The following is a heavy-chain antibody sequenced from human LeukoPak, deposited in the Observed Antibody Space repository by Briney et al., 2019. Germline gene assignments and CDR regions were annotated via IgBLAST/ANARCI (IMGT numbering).Heavy chain of an antibody. CDR1: GGTFSSYA. CDR3: ARDPYGSGSYTPYNWFDP. CDR2: IIPIFGTA. J-gene: IGHJ5*02. V-gene: IGHV1-69*13. D-gene: IGHD3-10*01. Sequence: GASVKVSCKASGGTFSSYAISWVRQAPGQGLEWMGGIIPIFGTANYAQKFQGRVTITADESTSTAYMELSSLRSEDTAVYYCARDPYGSGSYTPYNWFDPWGQGTPVTVSS.